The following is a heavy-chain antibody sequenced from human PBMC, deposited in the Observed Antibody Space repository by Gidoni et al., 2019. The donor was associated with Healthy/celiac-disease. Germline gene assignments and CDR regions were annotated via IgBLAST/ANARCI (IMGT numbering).Heavy chain of an antibody. CDR1: ASPSSSYA. J-gene: IGHJ4*02. D-gene: IGHD3-22*01. CDR3: ARDSIDSSGYFFDY. CDR2: ISYDGSNK. V-gene: IGHV3-30-3*01. Sequence: VQLVESGGGVVQPWRSLRLSCAASASPSSSYAMHWVRQAPGKGLEWVAVISYDGSNKYYADSVKGRFTISRDNSKNTLYLQMNSLRAEDTAVYYCARDSIDSSGYFFDYWGQGTLVTVSS.